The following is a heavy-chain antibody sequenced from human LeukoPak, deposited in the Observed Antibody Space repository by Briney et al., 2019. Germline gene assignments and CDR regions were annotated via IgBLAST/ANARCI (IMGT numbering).Heavy chain of an antibody. Sequence: GGSLRLSCAASGITFSSYGMSWVRQAPGKGLEWVSVIYSGGSTYYAGSVKGRFTISRDNSKNTLYLQMNSLRAEDTAVYYCARDTVTSGLDYWGQGTLVTVSS. CDR3: ARDTVTSGLDY. D-gene: IGHD2-21*02. J-gene: IGHJ4*02. CDR2: IYSGGST. V-gene: IGHV3-53*01. CDR1: GITFSSYG.